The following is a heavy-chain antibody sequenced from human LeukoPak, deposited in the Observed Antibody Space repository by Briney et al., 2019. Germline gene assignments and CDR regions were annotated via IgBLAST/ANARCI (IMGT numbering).Heavy chain of an antibody. CDR3: TRDRAAMARGYMDV. V-gene: IGHV3-64*01. CDR1: GFTFSSYA. D-gene: IGHD5-18*01. CDR2: ISSNGGST. Sequence: GGSLRLSCAASGFTFSSYAMHWVRQAPGKGLEYVSAISSNGGSTYYANSVKGRFTISRDNSKNTLYLQMGSLRAEDMAVYYCTRDRAAMARGYMDVWGKGTTVTISS. J-gene: IGHJ6*03.